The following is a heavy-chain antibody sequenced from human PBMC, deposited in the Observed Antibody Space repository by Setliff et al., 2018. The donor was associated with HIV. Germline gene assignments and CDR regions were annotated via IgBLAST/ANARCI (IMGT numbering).Heavy chain of an antibody. CDR2: LYSGGST. V-gene: IGHV3-53*01. Sequence: GESLKISCAASGFTVSSNYMSWVRQAPGKGLEWVSVLYSGGSTYYADSVKGRFTISRDNSKNTLYLQMNSLRAEDTAVYYCARTMGHVYTAMLKYYYYYYMDVWGKGTTVTVSS. CDR1: GFTVSSNY. CDR3: ARTMGHVYTAMLKYYYYYYMDV. J-gene: IGHJ6*03. D-gene: IGHD5-18*01.